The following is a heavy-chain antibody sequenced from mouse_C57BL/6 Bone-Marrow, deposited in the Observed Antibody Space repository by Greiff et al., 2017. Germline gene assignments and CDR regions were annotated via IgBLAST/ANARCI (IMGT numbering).Heavy chain of an antibody. CDR2: IYPRSGNT. V-gene: IGHV1-81*01. J-gene: IGHJ1*03. Sequence: VHLVESGAELARPGASVKLSCKASGYTFTSYGISWVKQRTGQGLEWIGEIYPRSGNTYYNEKFKGKATLTADKSSSTAYMELRSLTSEDSAVYFCARSSSIYYYGSRGYFDVWGTGTTVTVSS. CDR1: GYTFTSYG. CDR3: ARSSSIYYYGSRGYFDV. D-gene: IGHD1-1*01.